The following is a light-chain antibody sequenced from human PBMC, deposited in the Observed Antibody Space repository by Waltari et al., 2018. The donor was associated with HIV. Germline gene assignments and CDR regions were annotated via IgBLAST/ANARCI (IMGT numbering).Light chain of an antibody. J-gene: IGLJ3*02. CDR1: SSDVGGYNY. CDR3: SSYTSSRGV. V-gene: IGLV2-14*03. Sequence: QSALTQPASVSGSPGQSITISCTGTSSDVGGYNYVSWYQPHPGKAPKLMIYDVSNRPSGVSNRFSGSKSGNTASLTISGLQAEDEADYYCSSYTSSRGVFGGGTKLTVL. CDR2: DVS.